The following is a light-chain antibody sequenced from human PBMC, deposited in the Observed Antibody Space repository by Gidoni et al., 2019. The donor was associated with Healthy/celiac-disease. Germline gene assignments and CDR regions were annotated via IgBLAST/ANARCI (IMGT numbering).Light chain of an antibody. CDR1: QSVSSY. Sequence: EIVLTQSPATLSLSPGERATLSCRASQSVSSYLAWYQQKPGQAPRLLIYDASNRATGIPARFSCSGSGTDFTLTISSLGPEDFAVYYCQQRSNWPLTFGQGTRLEIK. J-gene: IGKJ5*01. CDR2: DAS. V-gene: IGKV3-11*01. CDR3: QQRSNWPLT.